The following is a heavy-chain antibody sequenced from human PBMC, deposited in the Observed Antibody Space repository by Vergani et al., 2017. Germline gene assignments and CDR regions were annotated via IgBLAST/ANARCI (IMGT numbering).Heavy chain of an antibody. V-gene: IGHV4-38-2*02. D-gene: IGHD3-16*01. J-gene: IGHJ3*02. CDR2: VFHSGSA. CDR1: GYSISSGYY. CDR3: ARQFWVSQGVGAFET. Sequence: QVQLQESGPGLVKPSETLSLTCTVSGYSISSGYYWGWIRQPPGKGLEWIATVFHSGSAYYNPSLRRRVTMSVETSKNQFSLGLTTLTAADTAVYYCARQFWVSQGVGAFETWGRGTEVSVSS.